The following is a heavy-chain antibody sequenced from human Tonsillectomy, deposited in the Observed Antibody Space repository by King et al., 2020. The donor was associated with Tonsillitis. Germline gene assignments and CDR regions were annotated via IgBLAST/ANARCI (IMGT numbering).Heavy chain of an antibody. D-gene: IGHD3-10*01. Sequence: VQLVESGGGLVKPGGSLRLSCAASGFTFSNAWMSWVRQAPGKGWDWVGRIKSKTDGGTTDYAAPGKGRLTISKDDSKKTLYLQMNSLKTEDTAVYYCTTYYYGSGSYGLMDVWGQGTTVTVSS. CDR2: IKSKTDGGTT. CDR1: GFTFSNAW. V-gene: IGHV3-15*01. CDR3: TTYYYGSGSYGLMDV. J-gene: IGHJ6*02.